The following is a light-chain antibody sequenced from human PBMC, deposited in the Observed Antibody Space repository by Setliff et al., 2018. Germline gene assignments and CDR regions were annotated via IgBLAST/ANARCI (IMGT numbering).Light chain of an antibody. CDR3: CSYAGSRTVV. V-gene: IGLV2-23*02. CDR1: SSDVGNYNL. Sequence: QSALTQPASVSGSPGQSITISCTGTSSDVGNYNLVFWYQQHPGKAPKLIIYEVAKRSSGVSDRFSGSKSGNTASLTISGLQSEDEADYHCCSYAGSRTVVFGGGT. CDR2: EVA. J-gene: IGLJ3*02.